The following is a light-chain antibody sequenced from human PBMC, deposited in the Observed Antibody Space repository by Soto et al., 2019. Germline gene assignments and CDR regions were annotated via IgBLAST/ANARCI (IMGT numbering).Light chain of an antibody. CDR3: QLYDKPFT. Sequence: DTQMTQSPSSLSASLGDRVTITCQANQDVGNFLNWYQQKPGKAPKVVIYDASNLPPGVPSRFSGSGSGTQFAFTISSLQSEDVGTYYCQLYDKPFTFGPGTKVELK. V-gene: IGKV1-33*01. CDR1: QDVGNF. CDR2: DAS. J-gene: IGKJ3*01.